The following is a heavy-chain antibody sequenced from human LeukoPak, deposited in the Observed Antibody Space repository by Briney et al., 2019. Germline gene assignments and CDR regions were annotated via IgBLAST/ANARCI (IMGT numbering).Heavy chain of an antibody. CDR3: ARGPAAIVYYYYGMDV. Sequence: GGSLRPSCAASGFTFSSYSMNWVRQAPGKGLEWVSYISSSSSTIYYADSVKGRFTISRDNAKNSLYLQMNSLRAEDTAVYYCARGPAAIVYYYYGMDVWGQGTTVTVSS. CDR1: GFTFSSYS. D-gene: IGHD2-2*01. CDR2: ISSSSSTI. J-gene: IGHJ6*02. V-gene: IGHV3-48*01.